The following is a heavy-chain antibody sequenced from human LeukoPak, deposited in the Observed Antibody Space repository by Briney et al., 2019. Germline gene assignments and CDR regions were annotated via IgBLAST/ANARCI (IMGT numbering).Heavy chain of an antibody. Sequence: ASVKVSCKASGDTFTGHYVHWVRQAPGQRPEWMGYVNPKSGFTNYAKKFQGRVTMTRDMSISTVYMELTRLRSDDTAVYYCARAPDCSGGSCYSINTQLLFDPWGQGTLVTVSS. D-gene: IGHD2-15*01. V-gene: IGHV1-2*02. CDR2: VNPKSGFT. CDR1: GDTFTGHY. CDR3: ARAPDCSGGSCYSINTQLLFDP. J-gene: IGHJ5*02.